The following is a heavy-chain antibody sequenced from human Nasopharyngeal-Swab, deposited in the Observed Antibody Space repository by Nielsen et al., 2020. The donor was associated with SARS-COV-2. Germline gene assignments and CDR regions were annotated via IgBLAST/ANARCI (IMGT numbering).Heavy chain of an antibody. D-gene: IGHD3-3*01. CDR2: ISAYNGNT. J-gene: IGHJ4*02. CDR1: GYTFTSYG. CDR3: ARDMGSIFGVVILFDY. V-gene: IGHV1-18*01. Sequence: ASVKVSCKASGYTFTSYGISWVRQAPGQGLEWMGWISAYNGNTNYAQKLQGRVTITTDTSTSTAYMELRSLRPDDTAVYYCARDMGSIFGVVILFDYWGQGTLVTVSS.